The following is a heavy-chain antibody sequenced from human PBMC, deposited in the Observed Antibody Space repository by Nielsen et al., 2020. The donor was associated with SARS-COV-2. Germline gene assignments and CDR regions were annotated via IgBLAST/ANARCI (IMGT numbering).Heavy chain of an antibody. CDR1: GGSFSSNDYY. V-gene: IGHV4-30-4*08. Sequence: SETLSLTCTVSGGSFSSNDYYWSWIRQPPGKGLEWIGYVYYSGRAYYNPSLKSRVTISVDPSEKQSSLTMTSVTGADTAVYYCAGLGTFSDAFVIWGQGTMVTVS. D-gene: IGHD2/OR15-2a*01. CDR2: VYYSGRA. J-gene: IGHJ3*02. CDR3: AGLGTFSDAFVI.